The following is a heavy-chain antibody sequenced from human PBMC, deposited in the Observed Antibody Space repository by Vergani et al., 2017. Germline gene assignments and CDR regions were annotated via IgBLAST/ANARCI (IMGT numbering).Heavy chain of an antibody. CDR1: GGSLSGYY. CDR3: ARSIVSRNPHDYFDN. CDR2: VEDSGYF. D-gene: IGHD1-14*01. Sequence: QVQLQESGPGLVRPSETLSLTCTVSGGSLSGYYWNWIRQTPGEGLEWIGYVEDSGYFNYNPSLKTRVPMPSDPSNNQFSLMLGSVTVADAAVYYCARSIVSRNPHDYFDNWGQGTLVTVSS. J-gene: IGHJ4*02. V-gene: IGHV4-59*01.